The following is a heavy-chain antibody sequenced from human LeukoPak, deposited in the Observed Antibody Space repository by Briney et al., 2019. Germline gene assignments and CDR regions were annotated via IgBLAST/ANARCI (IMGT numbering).Heavy chain of an antibody. J-gene: IGHJ4*02. CDR1: GGSISSYY. CDR3: ARDRVYGDRDYFDY. D-gene: IGHD4-17*01. CDR2: TYYSGST. Sequence: SETLSLTCTVSGGSISSYYWSWVRQPPGKGLEWIGYTYYSGSTNYNPSPKSRVTISVDTSKNQFSLKLSSVAAADTAVYYCARDRVYGDRDYFDYWGQGTLVTVSS. V-gene: IGHV4-59*01.